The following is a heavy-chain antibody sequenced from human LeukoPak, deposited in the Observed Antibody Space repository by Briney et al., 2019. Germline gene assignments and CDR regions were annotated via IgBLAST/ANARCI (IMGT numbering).Heavy chain of an antibody. J-gene: IGHJ4*02. CDR3: ARGSSGWSLDY. V-gene: IGHV4-4*07. D-gene: IGHD6-19*01. Sequence: SETLSLTCTVSGGSISGSFWSWIRQPAGKGLEWIGRIYASGRTNYNPSLKSRITMSVDTSENQFSLKLTSVTAADTAVYYCARGSSGWSLDYWGQGTLVTVSS. CDR2: IYASGRT. CDR1: GGSISGSF.